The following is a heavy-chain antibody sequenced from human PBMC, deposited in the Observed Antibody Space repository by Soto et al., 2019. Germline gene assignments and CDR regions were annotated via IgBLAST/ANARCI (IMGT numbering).Heavy chain of an antibody. D-gene: IGHD2-21*01. V-gene: IGHV1-69*13. CDR1: GGTFSSYA. CDR3: ARLLGDPYYYGMDV. J-gene: IGHJ6*02. CDR2: IIPIFGTA. Sequence: SVKVSCKASGGTFSSYAISWVRQAPGQGLEWMGGIIPIFGTANYAQKFQGRVTMTADASTSTAYMELSSLRSEDTAVYYCARLLGDPYYYGMDVWGQGTTVTVS.